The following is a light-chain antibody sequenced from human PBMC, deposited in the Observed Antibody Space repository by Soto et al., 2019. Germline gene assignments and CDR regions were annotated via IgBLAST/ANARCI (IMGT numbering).Light chain of an antibody. CDR2: EVS. V-gene: IGLV2-14*01. CDR1: NSDVGAYNY. J-gene: IGLJ1*01. CDR3: SSYTTTNTLYV. Sequence: QSALTQPASVSGSPGPSITISCTGTNSDVGAYNYVSWYQQQPGKAPKLLIFEVSHRPSGVSNRFSGSKSGNTASLTISGLQAEDEADYYCSSYTTTNTLYVFGPGTQLTVL.